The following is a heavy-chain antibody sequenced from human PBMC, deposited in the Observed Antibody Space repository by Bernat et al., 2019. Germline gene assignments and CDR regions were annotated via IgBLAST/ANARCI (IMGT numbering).Heavy chain of an antibody. CDR2: ISFDGRNK. D-gene: IGHD5-18*01. Sequence: VQLVESGGGVVQPGRSLRLSCAASGFTFNNYGMHWVRQAPGKGLEWVAVISFDGRNKYFADSVKGRFTISRDSSKNTLYLQMDSLRPEDTAVYYCAKEMGAGGNSCLTDYWGQGTLVTVSS. J-gene: IGHJ4*02. CDR3: AKEMGAGGNSCLTDY. CDR1: GFTFNNYG. V-gene: IGHV3-30*18.